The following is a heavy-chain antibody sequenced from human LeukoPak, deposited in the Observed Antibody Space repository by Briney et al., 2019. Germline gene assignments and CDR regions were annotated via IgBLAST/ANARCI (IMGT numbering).Heavy chain of an antibody. CDR2: INTDGNTT. J-gene: IGHJ2*01. D-gene: IGHD2-2*01. Sequence: PGGSLRLSCAASGFTFSTYWMHWVRQAPGKGLVWVSRINTDGNTTSYADSVKGRFTISRDNAKNTLYLQMNSLRAEDTAVYYCARGCVTSCFGLWGRGTLVTVSS. CDR1: GFTFSTYW. CDR3: ARGCVTSCFGL. V-gene: IGHV3-74*01.